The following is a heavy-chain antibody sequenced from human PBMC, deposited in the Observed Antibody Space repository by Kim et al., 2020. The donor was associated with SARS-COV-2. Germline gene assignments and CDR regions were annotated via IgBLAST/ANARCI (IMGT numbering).Heavy chain of an antibody. CDR2: IYYSGST. CDR3: ARDHQRLDGMDV. Sequence: SETLSLTCTVSGGSISSYYWSWIRQPPGKGLEWIGYIYYSGSTNYNPSLKSRVTISVDTSKNQFSLKLSSVTAADTAVYYCARDHQRLDGMDVWGQGTTVTVSS. J-gene: IGHJ6*02. CDR1: GGSISSYY. V-gene: IGHV4-59*01.